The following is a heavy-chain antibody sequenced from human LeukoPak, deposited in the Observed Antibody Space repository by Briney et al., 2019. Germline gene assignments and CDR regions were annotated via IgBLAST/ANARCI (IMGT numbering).Heavy chain of an antibody. J-gene: IGHJ4*02. D-gene: IGHD4-17*01. Sequence: GGSLRLSCAASGFLFSDARMTWVRQAPGRGLEWVSYISSSGLTMYYADSVKGRFTISRDNAKNSLYLQMNSLRAEDTGVYYCARRTTGDDYWGQGTLVTVSS. V-gene: IGHV3-11*04. CDR3: ARRTTGDDY. CDR2: ISSSGLTM. CDR1: GFLFSDAR.